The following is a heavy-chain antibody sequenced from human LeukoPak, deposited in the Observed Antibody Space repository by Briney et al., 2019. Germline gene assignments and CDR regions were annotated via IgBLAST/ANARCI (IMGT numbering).Heavy chain of an antibody. D-gene: IGHD4-23*01. J-gene: IGHJ4*02. CDR3: ARASTTVGDFDY. V-gene: IGHV1-46*01. Sequence: ASVKVSCKAPGYTFTSYYMHWVRQAPGQGLEWMGIINPSGGSTSYAQKFQGRVTMTRDTSTSTVYMELSSLRSEDTAVYYCARASTTVGDFDYWGQGTLVTVSS. CDR1: GYTFTSYY. CDR2: INPSGGST.